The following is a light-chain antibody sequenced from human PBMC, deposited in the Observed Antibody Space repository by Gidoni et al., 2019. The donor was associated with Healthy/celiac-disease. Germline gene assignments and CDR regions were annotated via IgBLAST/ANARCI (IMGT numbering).Light chain of an antibody. V-gene: IGKV3-11*01. J-gene: IGKJ4*01. CDR2: DAS. CDR1: QIVSSY. Sequence: EIVLTQSPATLSLSPGERSTLSCRASQIVSSYLAWYQQQPGQAPRLLIYDASNRATGFPARFSGSGSGTDFTLTISSLEPEDFAVYYCQQRSNWPPLTFGGGTKVEIK. CDR3: QQRSNWPPLT.